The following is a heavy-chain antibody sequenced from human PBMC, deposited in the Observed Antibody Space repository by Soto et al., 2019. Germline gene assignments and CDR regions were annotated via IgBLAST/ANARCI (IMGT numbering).Heavy chain of an antibody. J-gene: IGHJ4*02. D-gene: IGHD2-15*01. Sequence: EVQLVESGGDLVQPGGSLRLSCAASGFSFSTNWMSWVRQAPGKGLEWVAKIKPDGSEQYYVDSVKGRFTISRDNPKNSLFLQINSLGTKYAAVYYCAREIGWRFDYWGQRARVSVSS. CDR2: IKPDGSEQ. V-gene: IGHV3-7*05. CDR3: AREIGWRFDY. CDR1: GFSFSTNW.